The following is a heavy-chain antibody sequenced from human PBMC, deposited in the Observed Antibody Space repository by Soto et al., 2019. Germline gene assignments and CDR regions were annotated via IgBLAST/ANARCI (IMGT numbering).Heavy chain of an antibody. D-gene: IGHD6-6*01. V-gene: IGHV3-21*01. Sequence: PGGSLRLSCAASGFTFSRYSMNWVRQAPGKGLEWVSSISSSSSYIYYADSVKGRFTISRDNAKNSLYLQLNSLRAEDTAVYYCARGSSYSSSSEDYWGQGTLVTVSS. CDR2: ISSSSSYI. CDR1: GFTFSRYS. J-gene: IGHJ4*02. CDR3: ARGSSYSSSSEDY.